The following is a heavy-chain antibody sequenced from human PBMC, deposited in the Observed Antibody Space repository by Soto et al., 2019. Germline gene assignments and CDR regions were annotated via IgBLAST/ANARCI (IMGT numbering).Heavy chain of an antibody. CDR3: ARDVGIAEAGTGGMEV. V-gene: IGHV3-11*06. D-gene: IGHD6-13*01. Sequence: GGSLRLSCAASGFTFSDYYMSWIRQAPGKGLEWVSYISSSSSYTNYADSVKGRFTISRDNAKNSLYLQMNSLRAEDTAVYYCARDVGIAEAGTGGMEVWGQGTTVTVSS. J-gene: IGHJ6*02. CDR1: GFTFSDYY. CDR2: ISSSSSYT.